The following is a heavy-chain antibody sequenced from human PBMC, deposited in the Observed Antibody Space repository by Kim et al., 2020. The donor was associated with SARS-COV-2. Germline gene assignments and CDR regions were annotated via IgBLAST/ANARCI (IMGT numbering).Heavy chain of an antibody. CDR3: ARDLTGYSSGWRPRAQPFDI. Sequence: ASVKVSCKASGYTFTSYGISWVRQAPGQGLEWMGWISAYNGNTNYAQKLQGRVTMTTDTSTSTAYMELRSLRSDDTAVYYCARDLTGYSSGWRPRAQPFDIWGQGTMVTVSS. D-gene: IGHD6-19*01. J-gene: IGHJ3*02. CDR1: GYTFTSYG. CDR2: ISAYNGNT. V-gene: IGHV1-18*01.